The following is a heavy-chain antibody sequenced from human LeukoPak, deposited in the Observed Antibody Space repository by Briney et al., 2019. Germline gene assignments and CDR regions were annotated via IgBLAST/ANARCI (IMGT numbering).Heavy chain of an antibody. D-gene: IGHD2-2*01. J-gene: IGHJ4*02. V-gene: IGHV1-69*01. Sequence: SVKVSCKASGGTFSSYAISWVRQAPGQGLDWMGGIIPIFGTANYAQKFQGRVTITADESTSTAYMELSSLRSEDTAVYYCAREGLSTSEFDYWGQGTLVTVSS. CDR1: GGTFSSYA. CDR2: IIPIFGTA. CDR3: AREGLSTSEFDY.